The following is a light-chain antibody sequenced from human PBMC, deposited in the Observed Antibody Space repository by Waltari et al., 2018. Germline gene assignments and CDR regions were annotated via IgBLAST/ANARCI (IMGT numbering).Light chain of an antibody. V-gene: IGLV2-14*01. J-gene: IGLJ1*01. CDR2: EVS. CDR1: DSDVGAYDF. CDR3: SSYTTSSAPGV. Sequence: QSALTQPASVSGSPGQSITISCSGTDSDVGAYDFVSWYQQHPGKAPHRIIYEVSNRHSGISNRFSAAKSGNTASLTISGLQAEDEADYYCSSYTTSSAPGVFGTGTRVTVL.